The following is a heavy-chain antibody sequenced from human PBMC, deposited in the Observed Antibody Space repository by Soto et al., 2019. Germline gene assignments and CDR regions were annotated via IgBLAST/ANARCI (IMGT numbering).Heavy chain of an antibody. CDR3: SRGGVWFGELLSGKSRPAGTSTRLWWFDP. Sequence: SEPLSLTCAVYGGSFSGYYWSWIRQPPGKGLEWIGAINHSGSTNYNPSLKSRVTISVDTSKNQFSLKLSSVTAADTAVYYCSRGGVWFGELLSGKSRPAGTSTRLWWFDPWGQGTLVTVSS. J-gene: IGHJ5*02. CDR2: INHSGST. D-gene: IGHD3-10*01. CDR1: GGSFSGYY. V-gene: IGHV4-34*01.